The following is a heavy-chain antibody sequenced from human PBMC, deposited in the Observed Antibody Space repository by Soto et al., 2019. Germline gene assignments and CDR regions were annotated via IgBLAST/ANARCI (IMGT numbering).Heavy chain of an antibody. CDR3: AKDFGLRGVLLDY. J-gene: IGHJ4*02. V-gene: IGHV3-23*01. Sequence: PGGSLRLSCAASGFTFSSYAMSWVRQAPGKGLEWVSAVTGSGDSTYYADSVKGRFTISRDNSKNTLFLQMNSLRAEDTAVYYCAKDFGLRGVLLDYWGQGTQVTVSS. D-gene: IGHD3-10*01. CDR2: VTGSGDST. CDR1: GFTFSSYA.